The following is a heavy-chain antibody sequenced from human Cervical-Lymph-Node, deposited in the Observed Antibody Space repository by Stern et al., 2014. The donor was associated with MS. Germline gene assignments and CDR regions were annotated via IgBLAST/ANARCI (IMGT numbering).Heavy chain of an antibody. V-gene: IGHV1-2*06. CDR2: LIPNRDYP. CDR3: AREATRIVVGIDY. CDR1: GYTFTAFF. Sequence: VQLVESGTKLQKPGASVRVSCKASGYTFTAFFIHWVRQVPGQGLEWMGRLIPNRDYPTYAQNFQDRVTLTRDTSIGTAYLELSRLTSADTAVYYCAREATRIVVGIDYWGQGTQVTVSS. D-gene: IGHD3-22*01. J-gene: IGHJ4*02.